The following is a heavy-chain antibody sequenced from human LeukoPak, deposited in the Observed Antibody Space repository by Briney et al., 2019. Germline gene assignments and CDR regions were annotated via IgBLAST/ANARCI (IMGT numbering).Heavy chain of an antibody. D-gene: IGHD2-8*01. CDR2: IWYDGSNK. V-gene: IGHV3-33*01. Sequence: GRSLRLSCAASGFTFSIYGMHWVCQAPGKGLEWVAVIWYDGSNKYYPDSVKGRFTISRDNSKNTLYLQMDSLRAEDTAVYYCARETNGISINPYFDFWGQGTLVTVSS. J-gene: IGHJ5*01. CDR1: GFTFSIYG. CDR3: ARETNGISINPYFDF.